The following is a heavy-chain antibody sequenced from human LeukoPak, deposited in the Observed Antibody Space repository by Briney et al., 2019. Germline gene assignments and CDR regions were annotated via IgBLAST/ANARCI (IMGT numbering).Heavy chain of an antibody. J-gene: IGHJ4*02. D-gene: IGHD3-16*01. CDR2: ISQSGDT. CDR1: GYSISSGYD. V-gene: IGHV4-38-2*02. Sequence: SGTLSLTCTVSGYSISSGYDWGWMRQAPGKGLEWLASISQSGDTYNNPSLKSRVSLSVDTSKNQLSLKLTSVIAADTAVYFCARSELNDYFKYWGQGILVTVST. CDR3: ARSELNDYFKY.